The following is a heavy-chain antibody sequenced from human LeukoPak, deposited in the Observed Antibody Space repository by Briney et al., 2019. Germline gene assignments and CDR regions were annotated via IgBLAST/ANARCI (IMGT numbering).Heavy chain of an antibody. CDR2: LYHSGST. CDR1: GYSISSDYS. CDR3: ARDHCSGGACYYFDY. D-gene: IGHD2-15*01. V-gene: IGHV4-38-2*02. Sequence: SETLSLTCTVSGYSISSDYSWGWIRQPPGKGLEWIGSLYHSGSTYYNPSLMSRVTVSVDTSKNQFSLKLSSVTATDTALYYCARDHCSGGACYYFDYWGQGTLVTVSS. J-gene: IGHJ4*02.